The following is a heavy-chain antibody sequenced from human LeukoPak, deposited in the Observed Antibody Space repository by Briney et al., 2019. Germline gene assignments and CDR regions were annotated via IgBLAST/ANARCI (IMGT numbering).Heavy chain of an antibody. D-gene: IGHD2-15*01. V-gene: IGHV3-72*01. CDR2: SRDKGNSYTT. J-gene: IGHJ6*04. CDR3: ARDRVGMDV. Sequence: GGSLRLSCAASGFTFSDHYIDWVRQAPGKGLEWVGRSRDKGNSYTTAYAASVRGRFTISRDDSKNSLYLQMNSLRAEDTAVYYCARDRVGMDVWGKGTTDTVSS. CDR1: GFTFSDHY.